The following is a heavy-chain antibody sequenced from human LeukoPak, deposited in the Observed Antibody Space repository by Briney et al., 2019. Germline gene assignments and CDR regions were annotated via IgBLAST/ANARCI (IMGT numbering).Heavy chain of an antibody. V-gene: IGHV3-30*03. CDR3: ARGLYRGNSGFDY. CDR1: GFTFSSYG. CDR2: ISYDGSNK. J-gene: IGHJ4*02. D-gene: IGHD4-23*01. Sequence: GRSLRLSCAASGFTFSSYGMHWVRQAPGKGLEWVAVISYDGSNKYYADSVKGRFTISRDNAKNSLYLQMSSPRADDTALYYCARGLYRGNSGFDYWGQGTLVTVSS.